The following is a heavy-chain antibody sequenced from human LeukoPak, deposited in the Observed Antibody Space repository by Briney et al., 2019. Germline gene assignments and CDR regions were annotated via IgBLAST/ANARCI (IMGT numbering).Heavy chain of an antibody. J-gene: IGHJ4*02. V-gene: IGHV4-59*07. CDR3: AREVSGRFGY. CDR2: IYYSGST. CDR1: GGSISSYY. Sequence: PSDTLSLTCTVSGGSISSYYWNWIRQPPGKGLEWVGYIYYSGSTNYNPSLKSRVTISVDTSKNQFSLRLRSVTAADTAVYYCAREVSGRFGYWGQGTLVTVSS. D-gene: IGHD6-25*01.